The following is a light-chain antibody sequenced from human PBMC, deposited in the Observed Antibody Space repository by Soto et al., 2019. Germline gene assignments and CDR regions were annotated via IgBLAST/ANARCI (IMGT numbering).Light chain of an antibody. CDR2: GAS. J-gene: IGKJ1*01. CDR3: QQYGSCTSST. V-gene: IGKV3-20*01. Sequence: EIVLTQSPGTLSLSPGERATLSCRASQSVSSTYLAWYQQKPGQAPRLIIYGASSRATGIPDRFSGSGSGTDFTLTISRLEPEDFAVYYCQQYGSCTSSTFGQGTKVEIK. CDR1: QSVSSTY.